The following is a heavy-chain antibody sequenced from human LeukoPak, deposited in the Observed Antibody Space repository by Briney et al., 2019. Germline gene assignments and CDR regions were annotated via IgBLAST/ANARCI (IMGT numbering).Heavy chain of an antibody. CDR2: IKQDGSEK. D-gene: IGHD1-14*01. V-gene: IGHV3-7*01. J-gene: IGHJ3*02. CDR1: GFTFSSYS. Sequence: PGGSLRLSCAASGFTFSSYSMNWVRQAPGKGLEWVANIKQDGSEKYYVDSVKGRFTISRDNAKNSLYLQMNSLRAEDTAVYYCARESHPTGAFDIWGQGTMVTVSS. CDR3: ARESHPTGAFDI.